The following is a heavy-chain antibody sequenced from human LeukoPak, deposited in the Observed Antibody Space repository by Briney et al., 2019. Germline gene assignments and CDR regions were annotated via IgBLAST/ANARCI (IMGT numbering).Heavy chain of an antibody. Sequence: SETLSLTCTVSGGSISSYYWSWIRQPAGKGLEWIGRIYTSGSTNYNPSLKSRVTMSVDTSKNQFSLKLSSVTAADTAVYYCARDSMGALDYHDSSGYALWGQGTLVTVSS. CDR2: IYTSGST. J-gene: IGHJ4*02. D-gene: IGHD3-22*01. CDR1: GGSISSYY. CDR3: ARDSMGALDYHDSSGYAL. V-gene: IGHV4-4*07.